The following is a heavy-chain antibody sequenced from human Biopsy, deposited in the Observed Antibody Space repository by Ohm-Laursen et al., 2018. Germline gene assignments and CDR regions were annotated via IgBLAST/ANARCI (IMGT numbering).Heavy chain of an antibody. Sequence: TQTLTLTYAISGDSVSNNDAAWSWIRQSPSRGLEWLGRTYYRTKWFNDYAVFVKSRIVIKPDTSKNQFSLQLSSVTPEDTAVYYCARETPTGIPFNWFDPWGQGALVTVSS. J-gene: IGHJ5*02. CDR3: ARETPTGIPFNWFDP. V-gene: IGHV6-1*01. D-gene: IGHD1-1*01. CDR1: GDSVSNNDAA. CDR2: TYYRTKWFN.